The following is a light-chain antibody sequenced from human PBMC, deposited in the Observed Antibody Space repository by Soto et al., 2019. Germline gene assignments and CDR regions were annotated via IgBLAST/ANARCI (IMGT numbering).Light chain of an antibody. V-gene: IGKV1-5*01. Sequence: DIQMTQSPSTLSASVGDRVTITCRASQSVRSWLAWYQHKPGKAPKLLIYDASSLQSGVPSTFSGSGSGTEFTLTISSLQPYDFATYYCQQYNSYPYTFGQGTKLEIK. J-gene: IGKJ2*01. CDR3: QQYNSYPYT. CDR1: QSVRSW. CDR2: DAS.